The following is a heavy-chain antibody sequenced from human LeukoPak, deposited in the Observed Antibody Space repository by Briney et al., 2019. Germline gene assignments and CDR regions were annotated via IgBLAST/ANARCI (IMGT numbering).Heavy chain of an antibody. V-gene: IGHV1-8*03. Sequence: ASVKVSCKASGYTFTSYDINWVRRATGQGLEWMGWMNPNSGNTGYAQKFQGRVTITRNTSISTAYMELSSLRSEDTAVYYCARGPDTAMGFDYWGQGTLVTVSS. CDR3: ARGPDTAMGFDY. J-gene: IGHJ4*02. CDR1: GYTFTSYD. D-gene: IGHD5-18*01. CDR2: MNPNSGNT.